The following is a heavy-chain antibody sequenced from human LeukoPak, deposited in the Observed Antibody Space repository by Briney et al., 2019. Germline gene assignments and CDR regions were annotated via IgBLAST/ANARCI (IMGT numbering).Heavy chain of an antibody. J-gene: IGHJ4*02. V-gene: IGHV3-7*01. D-gene: IGHD3-10*01. CDR2: IKQDGSEK. Sequence: GGSLRLSCAASGFTFSSYWMSWVRQAPGKGLEWVANIKQDGSEKYYVDSVKGRFTISRDNAKNSLYLQMNSLRAEDTAVYYCALHPGGDDEVLDYWGQGTLVTVS. CDR1: GFTFSSYW. CDR3: ALHPGGDDEVLDY.